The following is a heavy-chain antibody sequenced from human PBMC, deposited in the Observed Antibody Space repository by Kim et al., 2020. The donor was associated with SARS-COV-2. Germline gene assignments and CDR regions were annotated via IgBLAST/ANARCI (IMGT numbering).Heavy chain of an antibody. CDR2: ISSSSSYI. CDR3: ARESVDIAASPLDY. J-gene: IGHJ4*02. D-gene: IGHD6-6*01. Sequence: GGSLRLSCAASGFTFSSYSMNWVRQAPGKGLEWVSSISSSSSYIYYADSVKGRFTISRDNAKNSLYLQMNSLRAEDTAVYYCARESVDIAASPLDYWGQGTLVTVSS. CDR1: GFTFSSYS. V-gene: IGHV3-21*01.